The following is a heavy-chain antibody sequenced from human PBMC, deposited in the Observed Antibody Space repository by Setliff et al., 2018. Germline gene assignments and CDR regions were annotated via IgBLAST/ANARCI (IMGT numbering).Heavy chain of an antibody. J-gene: IGHJ4*02. D-gene: IGHD5-12*01. CDR2: IYYSGST. CDR1: GGSISSGDYY. V-gene: IGHV4-30-4*02. Sequence: SETLSLTCTVSGGSISSGDYYWSWIRQPPGKGLEWIGYIYYSGSTYYNPSLKSRVTISVDTSKNQFSLQLSSVTAADTAVYYCASISGYETLDYFDYWGQGTLVTVSS. CDR3: ASISGYETLDYFDY.